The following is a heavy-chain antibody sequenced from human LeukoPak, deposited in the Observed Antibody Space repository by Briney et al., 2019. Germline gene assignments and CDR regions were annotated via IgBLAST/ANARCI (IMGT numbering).Heavy chain of an antibody. Sequence: ASVKVSCRASGYTFTSYDINWVRQATGQGLEWMGWMNPNSGNTGYAQKFQGRVTITRTTSICTAYMELSSLRSEDTAVYYCARAGRITIFGVVIIGNNWFDPWGQGTLVTVS. CDR2: MNPNSGNT. V-gene: IGHV1-8*03. CDR1: GYTFTSYD. J-gene: IGHJ5*02. D-gene: IGHD3-3*01. CDR3: ARAGRITIFGVVIIGNNWFDP.